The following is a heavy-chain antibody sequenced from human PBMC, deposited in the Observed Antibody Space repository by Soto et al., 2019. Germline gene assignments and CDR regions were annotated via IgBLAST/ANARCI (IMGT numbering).Heavy chain of an antibody. J-gene: IGHJ4*02. D-gene: IGHD5-18*01. CDR1: GYTFTSYA. CDR2: INAGNGNT. CDR3: ARDPGYSYGYN. V-gene: IGHV1-3*01. Sequence: QVQLVQSGAEVKKPGASVKVSCKASGYTFTSYAMHWVRQAPGQRLEWMGWINAGNGNTKYSQKFQGRVTITRDTSASTAYMALRSLRSEDTAVYYCARDPGYSYGYNWGQGTLVTVSS.